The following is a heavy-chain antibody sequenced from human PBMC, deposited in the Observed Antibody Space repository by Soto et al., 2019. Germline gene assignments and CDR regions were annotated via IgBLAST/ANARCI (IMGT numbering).Heavy chain of an antibody. CDR2: TYYRSKWYN. V-gene: IGHV6-1*01. D-gene: IGHD1-7*01. CDR3: AREVTGTTSYDAFDI. J-gene: IGHJ3*02. CDR1: GDSASSNSAA. Sequence: PSQALSLTCAISGDSASSNSAAWNWTRQSPSRGLEWLGRTYYRSKWYNDYAVSVKSRITINPDTSKNQFSLQLNSVTPEDTAVYYCAREVTGTTSYDAFDISAQGTTVPVSS.